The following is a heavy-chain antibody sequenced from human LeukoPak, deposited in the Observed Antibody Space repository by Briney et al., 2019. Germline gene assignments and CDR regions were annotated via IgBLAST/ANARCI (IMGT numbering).Heavy chain of an antibody. Sequence: SETLSLTCTVSGGSISNYYWSWIRQPPGKGLEWIGYIYYSGSTNYNPSLKSRVTISVDTSKNQFSLKLSSVTAADTAVYYCARELRYYDSSGYNYFDYWGQGTLVTVSS. CDR1: GGSISNYY. J-gene: IGHJ4*02. CDR3: ARELRYYDSSGYNYFDY. D-gene: IGHD3-22*01. V-gene: IGHV4-59*01. CDR2: IYYSGST.